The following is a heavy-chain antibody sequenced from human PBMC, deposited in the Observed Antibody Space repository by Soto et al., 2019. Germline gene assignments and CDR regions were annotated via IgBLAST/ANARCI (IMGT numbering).Heavy chain of an antibody. CDR1: GFTFSSYW. D-gene: IGHD6-13*01. CDR3: ARALAAAVSI. CDR2: IRQDGSEK. J-gene: IGHJ4*02. Sequence: GGSLRLSCAASGFTFSSYWMHWVRQAPGKGPEWVANIRQDGSEKYYVDSVRGRFTISRDNAKSSLYLQMNSLRAEDTAVYYCARALAAAVSIWGQGTLVTVSS. V-gene: IGHV3-7*01.